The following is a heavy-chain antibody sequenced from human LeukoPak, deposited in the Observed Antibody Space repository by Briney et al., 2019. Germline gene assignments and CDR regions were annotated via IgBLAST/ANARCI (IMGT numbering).Heavy chain of an antibody. CDR2: IIPIFGTA. CDR1: GYTFTSYG. D-gene: IGHD3-22*01. J-gene: IGHJ4*02. CDR3: ARAQRNYYDSSGYHY. Sequence: GASVKVSRKASGYTFTSYGISWVRQAPGQGLEWMGGIIPIFGTANYAQKFQGRVTITADESTSTAYMELSSLRSEDTAVYYCARAQRNYYDSSGYHYWGQGTLVTVSS. V-gene: IGHV1-69*13.